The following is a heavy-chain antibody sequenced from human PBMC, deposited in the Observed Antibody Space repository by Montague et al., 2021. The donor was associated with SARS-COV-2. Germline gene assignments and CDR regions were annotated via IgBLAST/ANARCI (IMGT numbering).Heavy chain of an antibody. CDR2: IYTGGYV. J-gene: IGHJ4*02. CDR3: ASMVRAQVYYFDY. V-gene: IGHV4-4*07. Sequence: SETLSLTCSVSGDSISRYYWSWIRQSDGKGLEWIGRIYTGGYVNYNPALQSRVSMSVDTSKSQASLNVTSVTAADTAVYYCASMVRAQVYYFDYWGQGTLVTVSS. CDR1: GDSISRYY. D-gene: IGHD3-10*01.